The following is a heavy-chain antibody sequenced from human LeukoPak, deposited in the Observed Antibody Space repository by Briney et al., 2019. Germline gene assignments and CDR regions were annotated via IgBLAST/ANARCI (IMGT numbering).Heavy chain of an antibody. CDR3: TRVPATVISPLHLDV. J-gene: IGHJ6*04. D-gene: IGHD2-15*01. CDR1: GFTFGDYA. Sequence: PGRSLRLSCTASGFTFGDYAMSWVRQAPGEGLEWVGFIRGKAYGGTTEYAASVKGRFTISRDDSESIAYLQMNSLKAEDTAVYYCTRVPATVISPLHLDVWGKGTTVTVSS. V-gene: IGHV3-49*04. CDR2: IRGKAYGGTT.